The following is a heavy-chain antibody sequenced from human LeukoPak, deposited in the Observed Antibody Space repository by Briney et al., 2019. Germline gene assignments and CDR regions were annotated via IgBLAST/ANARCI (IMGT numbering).Heavy chain of an antibody. D-gene: IGHD5-24*01. J-gene: IGHJ4*02. Sequence: GGSLRLSCAASGFTFSDYSMNWVRQAPGKGLEWISYIGIDSGNTNYADSVKGRFTISGDKAKNSLYLQMNSLRVEDTAVYYCARDYKYAFDHWGQGTLVTVSS. V-gene: IGHV3-48*01. CDR1: GFTFSDYS. CDR3: ARDYKYAFDH. CDR2: IGIDSGNT.